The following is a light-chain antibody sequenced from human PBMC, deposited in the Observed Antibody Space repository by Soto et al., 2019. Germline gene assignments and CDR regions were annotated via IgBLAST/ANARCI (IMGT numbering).Light chain of an antibody. J-gene: IGKJ1*01. V-gene: IGKV1-5*01. CDR1: QNIGTW. Sequence: DIQLTQSPSTLSASVGDRVTITCRASQNIGTWLAWYQHRPGEGPKLLIHDASTLESGVPSRFSGGGSATEFSLTINSLESGDSGTYHCQQDANYSPITFGQGTTVEI. CDR2: DAS. CDR3: QQDANYSPIT.